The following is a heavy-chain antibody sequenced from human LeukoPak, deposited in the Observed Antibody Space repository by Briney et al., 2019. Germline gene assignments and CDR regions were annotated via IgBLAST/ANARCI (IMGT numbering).Heavy chain of an antibody. CDR1: GFAFAEHG. Sequence: GGSLRLSCTASGFAFAEHGMSWVRQVPGKGLEWVSGINWSGGSTGYADPLRGRFTISRDNSKNSLYLQMDSLRAQDTALYYCARAPITRPFYFDYWRQGPLVRVFS. V-gene: IGHV3-20*04. J-gene: IGHJ4*02. D-gene: IGHD3-10*01. CDR2: INWSGGST. CDR3: ARAPITRPFYFDY.